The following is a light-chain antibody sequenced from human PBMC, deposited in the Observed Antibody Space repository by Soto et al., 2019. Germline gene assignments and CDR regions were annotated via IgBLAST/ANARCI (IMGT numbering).Light chain of an antibody. CDR3: QQYSSSPYN. CDR2: DSS. J-gene: IGKJ2*01. CDR1: QTVASSF. Sequence: ENVLTQSPDTLSLSPGESATLSCRASQTVASSFLALYQHKPGQAPRLLIYDSSTSASAIPDRFSGSESGTDFTLTIRSLEPEDFAVYYCQQYSSSPYNFGQGTKLEIK. V-gene: IGKV3-20*01.